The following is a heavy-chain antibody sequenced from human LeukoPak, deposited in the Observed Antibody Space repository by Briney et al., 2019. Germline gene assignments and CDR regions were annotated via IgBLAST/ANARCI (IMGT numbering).Heavy chain of an antibody. CDR3: ARSARYPTSVEGGY. J-gene: IGHJ4*02. V-gene: IGHV1-18*01. Sequence: GASVKVSCKASGYTFTTYGITWVRQAPGQGPEWMGWIRTNNGDTNYGQTVQGRVAMTTDASTNTVYMELKNLRYDDTAVYYCARSARYPTSVEGGYWGQGTLVTVSS. D-gene: IGHD2-15*01. CDR1: GYTFTTYG. CDR2: IRTNNGDT.